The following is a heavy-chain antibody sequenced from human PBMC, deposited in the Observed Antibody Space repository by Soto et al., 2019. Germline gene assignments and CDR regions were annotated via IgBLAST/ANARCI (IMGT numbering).Heavy chain of an antibody. D-gene: IGHD4-17*01. V-gene: IGHV3-21*01. CDR2: ISYSSNYI. J-gene: IGHJ5*02. CDR3: ARGRYGDYAHWFDP. Sequence: GGSLRLSCAASGFIFSSYSMNWVLQAPGKGLEWVSFISYSSNYIYYADSVKGRFTISRDNAKNSLYLQMNSLRAEDTAVYHCARGRYGDYAHWFDPWGQGTLVTVSS. CDR1: GFIFSSYS.